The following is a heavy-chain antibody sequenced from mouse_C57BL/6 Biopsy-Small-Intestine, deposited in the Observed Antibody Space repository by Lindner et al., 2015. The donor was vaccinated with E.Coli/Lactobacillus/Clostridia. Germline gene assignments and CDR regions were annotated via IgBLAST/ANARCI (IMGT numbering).Heavy chain of an antibody. D-gene: IGHD1-1*01. CDR1: GYTFTKYA. V-gene: IGHV9-3*02. Sequence: VKVSCKTSGYTFTKYAINWVRQAPGQGLEWMGWINTNTGSPTYARDFTGRFVFSLDTSVSTAYLQISSLKAEDTGVYYCARDLVQYCSSPNCPDYWGQGTLVTVS. J-gene: IGHJ3*01. CDR2: INTNTGSP. CDR3: ARDLVQYCSSPNCPDY.